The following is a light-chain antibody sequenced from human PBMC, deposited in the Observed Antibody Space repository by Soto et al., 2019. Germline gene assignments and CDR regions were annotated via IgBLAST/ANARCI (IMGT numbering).Light chain of an antibody. CDR1: QSISSY. CDR3: QQSYSTPHT. V-gene: IGKV1-39*01. Sequence: DIQMTQSPSSLSASVGDRVTITCRASQSISSYLNWYQQKPGKAPKLLIYAASSLQSGVPSRFSGSGSGTEFTLTISSPQPEDFATYYCQQSYSTPHTFGGGTKVEIK. CDR2: AAS. J-gene: IGKJ4*01.